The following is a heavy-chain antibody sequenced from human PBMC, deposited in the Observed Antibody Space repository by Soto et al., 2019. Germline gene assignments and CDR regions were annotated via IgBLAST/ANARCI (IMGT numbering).Heavy chain of an antibody. J-gene: IGHJ3*02. Sequence: SVKVSCKASGGTFSIYAISWVRQAPGQGLEWMGVIIPIFGTTNYAQKFQGRVTMTRDKSTSTVYMELSSLRSEDTAVYYCASPLTYSYGHDAFDIWGQGTMVTVSS. V-gene: IGHV1-69*05. CDR2: IIPIFGTT. CDR3: ASPLTYSYGHDAFDI. CDR1: GGTFSIYA. D-gene: IGHD5-18*01.